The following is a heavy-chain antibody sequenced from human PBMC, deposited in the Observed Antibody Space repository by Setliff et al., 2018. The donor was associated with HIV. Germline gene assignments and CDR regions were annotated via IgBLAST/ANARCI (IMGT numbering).Heavy chain of an antibody. V-gene: IGHV4-34*01. CDR2: INHSGST. CDR3: AAFSGNYGHYMDV. Sequence: SETPSLTCAVYGGSFSGYYWSWIRQPPGKGLEWIGEINHSGSTNYNPSLKSRVTISVDTSKNQFSLKLSSVTAADTAVYYCAAFSGNYGHYMDVWGKGTTVTVSS. J-gene: IGHJ6*03. D-gene: IGHD1-26*01. CDR1: GGSFSGYY.